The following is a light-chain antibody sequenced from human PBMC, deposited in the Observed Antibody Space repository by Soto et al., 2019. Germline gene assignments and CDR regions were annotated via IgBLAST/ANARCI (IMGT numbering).Light chain of an antibody. V-gene: IGKV1-39*01. CDR2: AAS. CDR3: QQSYSSPPT. CDR1: QSISNH. Sequence: DIQMTQSPSSLSASVEDRVIITCRASQSISNHLNWYQQKRGKAPKLLIFAASSLQSGVPSRFSGSRSGPDFTLTISSLQPEDFATYYCQQSYSSPPTFGQGTKVDIK. J-gene: IGKJ1*01.